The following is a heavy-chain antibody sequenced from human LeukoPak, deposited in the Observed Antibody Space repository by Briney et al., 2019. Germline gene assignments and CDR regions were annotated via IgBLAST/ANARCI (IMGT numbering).Heavy chain of an antibody. CDR1: GYIFSDYY. V-gene: IGHV1-2*02. CDR3: ARGIYSYSTPLDY. CDR2: INPTSGAT. J-gene: IGHJ4*02. D-gene: IGHD2/OR15-2a*01. Sequence: ASVKVSCKASGYIFSDYYMHWVRQAPGQGLEWMGWINPTSGATYYAQKFQGRVAMTRDRTISTVYMELSSLGSDDTAVYYCARGIYSYSTPLDYWGQGTLVTVSS.